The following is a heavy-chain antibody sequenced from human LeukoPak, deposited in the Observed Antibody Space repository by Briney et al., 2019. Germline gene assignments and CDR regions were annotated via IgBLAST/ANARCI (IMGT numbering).Heavy chain of an antibody. Sequence: GGPLRLSCAASGFIFSNYAMSWVRQAPGKGLEWVAVISYDGSNKYYADPVKGRFTISRDNFKNTLYLQMSSLRTEDTAVYYCATDFAEAFDYWGQGTLVTVSS. CDR3: ATDFAEAFDY. V-gene: IGHV3-30*04. CDR1: GFIFSNYA. J-gene: IGHJ4*02. CDR2: ISYDGSNK.